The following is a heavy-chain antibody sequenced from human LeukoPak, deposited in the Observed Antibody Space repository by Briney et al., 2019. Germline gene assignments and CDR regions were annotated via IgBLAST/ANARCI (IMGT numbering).Heavy chain of an antibody. CDR3: AKVGIIVVVTAIQGYFDY. CDR2: ISGSGGST. J-gene: IGHJ4*02. V-gene: IGHV3-23*01. Sequence: GGSLRLSCAAFGFTFSSYAMSWVRQAPGKGLEWVSAISGSGGSTYYADSVKGRFTISRDNSKNTLYLQMNSLRAEDTAVYYCAKVGIIVVVTAIQGYFDYWGQGTLVTVSS. CDR1: GFTFSSYA. D-gene: IGHD2-21*02.